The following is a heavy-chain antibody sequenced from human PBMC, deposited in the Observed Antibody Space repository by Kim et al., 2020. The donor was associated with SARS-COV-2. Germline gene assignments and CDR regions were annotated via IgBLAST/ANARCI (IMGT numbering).Heavy chain of an antibody. Sequence: ASVKVSCKASGYTFTGYYMHWVRQAPGQGLEWMGRINPNSGGTNYAQKFQGRVTMTRDTSISTAYMELSRLRSDDTAVYYCARESRRFGHFDYWGQGTLVTVSS. D-gene: IGHD3-10*01. CDR3: ARESRRFGHFDY. CDR2: INPNSGGT. V-gene: IGHV1-2*06. J-gene: IGHJ4*02. CDR1: GYTFTGYY.